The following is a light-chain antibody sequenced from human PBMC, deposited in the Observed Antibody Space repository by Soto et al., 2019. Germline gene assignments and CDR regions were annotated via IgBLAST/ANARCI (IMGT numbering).Light chain of an antibody. CDR3: CSYAGANNLI. V-gene: IGLV2-8*01. CDR1: SSDVGAYNF. CDR2: DVN. Sequence: QSVLTQPPSASGSPGQSVTISCTGTSSDVGAYNFVSWYQQHPGTVPKIVIYDVNKRPSGVPDRFSGSKSGNTAPLTVSGLQPDDEADYYCCSYAGANNLIFGGGTKLTVL. J-gene: IGLJ2*01.